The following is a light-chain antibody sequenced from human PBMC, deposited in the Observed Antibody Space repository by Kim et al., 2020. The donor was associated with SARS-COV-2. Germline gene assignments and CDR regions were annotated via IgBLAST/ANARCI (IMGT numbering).Light chain of an antibody. Sequence: SPEERATLADRASQSVSSNLALYQQKPGQAPRLLLYGASTRATGVPARFSVSGSGTEFTLTISSLQSEDSAVYYCQQFYNWPPITFGQGTRLEIK. CDR1: QSVSSN. J-gene: IGKJ5*01. CDR3: QQFYNWPPIT. CDR2: GAS. V-gene: IGKV3-15*01.